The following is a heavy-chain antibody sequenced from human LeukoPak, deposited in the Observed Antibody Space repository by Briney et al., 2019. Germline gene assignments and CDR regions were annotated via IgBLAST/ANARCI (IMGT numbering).Heavy chain of an antibody. CDR2: IIPILGIA. CDR3: ASAWGSGMDV. V-gene: IGHV1-69*04. J-gene: IGHJ6*02. Sequence: ASVKVSCKASGGTFSSYAISWVRQAPGQGLEWMGRIIPILGIANYAQEFQGRVTITADKSTSTAYMELSSLRSEDTAVYYCASAWGSGMDVWGQGTTVTVSS. CDR1: GGTFSSYA. D-gene: IGHD7-27*01.